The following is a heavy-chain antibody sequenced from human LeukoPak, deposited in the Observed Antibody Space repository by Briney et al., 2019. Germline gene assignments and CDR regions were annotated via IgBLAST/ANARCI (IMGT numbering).Heavy chain of an antibody. V-gene: IGHV3-13*01. CDR2: IGTAGDT. CDR3: ARGGYCSSTSCYKGDYYMDV. D-gene: IGHD2-2*02. CDR1: GFTFSSYD. Sequence: GGSLRLSCAASGFTFSSYDMHWVRQATGKGLEWVSAIGTAGDTYYPGSVKGRFTISRENAKNSLYLQMNSLRAGDTAVYYCARGGYCSSTSCYKGDYYMDVWGKGTTATVSS. J-gene: IGHJ6*03.